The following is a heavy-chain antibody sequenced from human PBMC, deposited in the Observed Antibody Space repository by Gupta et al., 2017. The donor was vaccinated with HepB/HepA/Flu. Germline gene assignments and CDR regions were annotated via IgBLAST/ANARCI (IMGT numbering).Heavy chain of an antibody. V-gene: IGHV4-39*01. CDR3: ARLISGATITS. CDR2: MYYSGTT. CDR1: GGSVSTSNYS. J-gene: IGHJ5*02. Sequence: QLLLQESGPGLVKPSETLSLTCTVSGGSVSTSNYSWGWVRQSPGKGLEWIRSMYYSGTTMYNPSLKSRVTMSVDTSKNQFSLNLSSVTAADTAVYYCARLISGATITSWGQGTLVTVSS. D-gene: IGHD5-24*01.